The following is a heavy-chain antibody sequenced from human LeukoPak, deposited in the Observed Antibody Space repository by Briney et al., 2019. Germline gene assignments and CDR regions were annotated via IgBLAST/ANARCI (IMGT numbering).Heavy chain of an antibody. J-gene: IGHJ4*02. Sequence: RGSLRLSCAASGFTFSSYAMSWVRQAPGKGLEWVSAISGSGGSTYYADSVKGRFTISRDNSKNTLYLQMNSLRAEDTAVYYCARFRTAAGTGYFDYWGQGTLVTVSS. V-gene: IGHV3-23*01. D-gene: IGHD6-13*01. CDR3: ARFRTAAGTGYFDY. CDR2: ISGSGGST. CDR1: GFTFSSYA.